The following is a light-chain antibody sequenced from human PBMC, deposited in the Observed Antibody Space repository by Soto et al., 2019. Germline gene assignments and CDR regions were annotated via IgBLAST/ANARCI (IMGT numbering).Light chain of an antibody. CDR3: QQSYSTPYT. Sequence: DIQMTQSPSSLSASVGDRVTITCRASQSISSYLNWYQQKPGKAPNLLIYGASSLQSGVPSSFSGSGSGTYFTLTISSLQPEDFATYYCQQSYSTPYTFGQGTKVEI. CDR2: GAS. V-gene: IGKV1-39*01. CDR1: QSISSY. J-gene: IGKJ2*01.